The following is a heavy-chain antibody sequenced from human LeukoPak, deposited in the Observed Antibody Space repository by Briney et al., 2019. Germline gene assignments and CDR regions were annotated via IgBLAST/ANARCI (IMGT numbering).Heavy chain of an antibody. J-gene: IGHJ4*02. V-gene: IGHV1-18*01. CDR1: GYTFTSYG. CDR2: ISAYNGNT. D-gene: IGHD2-8*01. CDR3: AREEYCTNGVCYTLDY. Sequence: ASVKVSCKASGYTFTSYGISWVRQAPGQGLEWIGWISAYNGNTNYAQKLQGRVTMTTDTSTSTAYMELRSPRSDDTAVYYCAREEYCTNGVCYTLDYWGQGTLVTVSS.